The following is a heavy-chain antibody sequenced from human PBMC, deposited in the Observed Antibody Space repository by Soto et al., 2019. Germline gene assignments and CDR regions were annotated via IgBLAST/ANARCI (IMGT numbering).Heavy chain of an antibody. J-gene: IGHJ5*02. CDR3: ARDYFDSSDYTTNWFDP. CDR2: IYHTGNA. V-gene: IGHV4-39*01. Sequence: LETLSLTCSVSGDSISNSRFYWAWIRQPPGEGLEWIGSIYHTGNAYYNPSLKSRVTIFVDTSKNQFSLKLTSVTAADTALYYCARDYFDSSDYTTNWFDPWGQGTLVTVSS. D-gene: IGHD3-22*01. CDR1: GDSISNSRFY.